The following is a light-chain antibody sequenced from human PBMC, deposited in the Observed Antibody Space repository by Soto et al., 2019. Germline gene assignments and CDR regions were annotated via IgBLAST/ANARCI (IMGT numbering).Light chain of an antibody. Sequence: EIVLTQSPGTLSLSPGERATLSCGASQSVNNSYLAWYQQKPGQAPRPLICGASSRATGIPDRFSGSGSGTDFTLTISRLEPEDFAVYYCHQYGSLYTFGQGTKVEIK. V-gene: IGKV3-20*01. J-gene: IGKJ2*01. CDR1: QSVNNSY. CDR3: HQYGSLYT. CDR2: GAS.